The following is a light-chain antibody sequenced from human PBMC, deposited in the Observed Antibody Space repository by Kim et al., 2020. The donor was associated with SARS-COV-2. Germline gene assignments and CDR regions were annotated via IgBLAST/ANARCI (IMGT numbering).Light chain of an antibody. J-gene: IGLJ2*01. V-gene: IGLV6-57*03. Sequence: GKPVTPACTRRGGSIASNDVQWYQQRPGSAPTTVIYEDNQRPSGVPDRFSGSIDSSSNSASLTISGLKTEDEADYYCQSYDSSNVVFGGGTQLTVL. CDR1: GGSIASND. CDR2: EDN. CDR3: QSYDSSNVV.